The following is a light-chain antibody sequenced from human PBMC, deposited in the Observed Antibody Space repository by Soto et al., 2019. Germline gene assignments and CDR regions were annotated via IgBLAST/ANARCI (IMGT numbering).Light chain of an antibody. Sequence: EIVMTQSPATLSLSPGERATLSCRASQSVFSSLAWYQQKPGQAPRLLIYGAATRATGIPARFSGSGSGTDFTLTISSLEPEDSAVYYCQQRSNRLTFGGGTKVDIK. CDR2: GAA. CDR1: QSVFSS. V-gene: IGKV3-15*01. J-gene: IGKJ4*01. CDR3: QQRSNRLT.